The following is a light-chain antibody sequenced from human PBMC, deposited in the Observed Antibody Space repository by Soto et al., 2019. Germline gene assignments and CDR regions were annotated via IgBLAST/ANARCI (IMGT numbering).Light chain of an antibody. CDR2: EVS. CDR1: GSDVGGNNY. J-gene: IGLJ3*02. Sequence: QSALTQPASVSGSPGQSITISCTGNGSDVGGNNYVSWYQQHPGKAPKLMIYEVSNRPSGVSNRFSGSKSGNTASLAISGLQAEDEADYYCISYTSSTVVFGGGTKLTVL. V-gene: IGLV2-14*01. CDR3: ISYTSSTVV.